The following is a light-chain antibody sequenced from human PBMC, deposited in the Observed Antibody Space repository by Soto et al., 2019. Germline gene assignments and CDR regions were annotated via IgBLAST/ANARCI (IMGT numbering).Light chain of an antibody. CDR1: SSNIGAGYD. V-gene: IGLV1-40*01. J-gene: IGLJ7*01. CDR3: QSYDRSLSGVV. CDR2: GNS. Sequence: QSVLTQPPSVSGAPGQRVTISCTGSSSNIGAGYDVHWYQQLPGTAPKVLIYGNSNRPSGVPDRFSGPKSGTSASLAITGLQAEDEADYYCQSYDRSLSGVVFGGGTKLTVL.